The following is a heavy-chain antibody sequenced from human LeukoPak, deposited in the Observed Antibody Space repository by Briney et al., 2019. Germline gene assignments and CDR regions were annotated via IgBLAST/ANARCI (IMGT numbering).Heavy chain of an antibody. CDR3: AKLLRDVTIYDF. J-gene: IGHJ4*03. CDR1: GFTFSRYS. D-gene: IGHD5-24*01. V-gene: IGHV3-21*01. CDR2: ISGSSSYI. Sequence: GGSLRLSCAASGFTFSRYSLNWGREAPGKGLEWVSSISGSSSYIYYADSVKGRFTISRDNAKNSLFLQMNSLRAEDTAVYYCAKLLRDVTIYDFWGHGDLVTVSS.